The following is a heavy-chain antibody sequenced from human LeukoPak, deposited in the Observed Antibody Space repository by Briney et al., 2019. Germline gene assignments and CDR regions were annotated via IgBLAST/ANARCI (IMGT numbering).Heavy chain of an antibody. CDR2: IDGDGTSA. CDR1: GLTLRNYW. V-gene: IGHV3-74*01. Sequence: HPWGWLRLSCAASGLTLRNYWMHWVRQTPGKGLLSVSRIDGDGTSATYAGSVKGRFTISRDNDKNTLYLQMNSLRAEGTAVNYCARVAYCGGDCYSLDYYYMDVWGKGTTVTVSS. CDR3: ARVAYCGGDCYSLDYYYMDV. J-gene: IGHJ6*03. D-gene: IGHD2-21*02.